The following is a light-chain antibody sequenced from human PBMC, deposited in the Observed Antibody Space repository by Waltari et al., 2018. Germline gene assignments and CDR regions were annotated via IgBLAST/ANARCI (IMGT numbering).Light chain of an antibody. J-gene: IGKJ1*01. CDR2: WAS. Sequence: DIVMAQSPDSLAVSLGERATINCGSSQSVLSTSTGKSYLAWYQQKPGQPPKLLIYWASTRESGVPDRFSGSGSETDFTLTISSLQAEDVAVYYCQQYYDTPWTFGQGTKVEIK. CDR3: QQYYDTPWT. CDR1: QSVLSTSTGKSY. V-gene: IGKV4-1*01.